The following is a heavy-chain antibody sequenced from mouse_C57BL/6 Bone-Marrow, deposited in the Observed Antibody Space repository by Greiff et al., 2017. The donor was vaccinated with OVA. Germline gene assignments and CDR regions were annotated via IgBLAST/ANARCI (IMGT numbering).Heavy chain of an antibody. CDR2: ISDGGSYT. J-gene: IGHJ3*01. V-gene: IGHV5-4*01. D-gene: IGHD2-2*01. CDR3: ARVAGVTTAWFAY. Sequence: EVQGVESGGGLVKPGGSLKLSCAASGFTFSSYAMSWVRQTPEKRLEWVATISDGGSYTYYPYNVKGRFTISRDNAKNNLYLQMSHLKSEATAMYYCARVAGVTTAWFAYWGQGTLVTVSA. CDR1: GFTFSSYA.